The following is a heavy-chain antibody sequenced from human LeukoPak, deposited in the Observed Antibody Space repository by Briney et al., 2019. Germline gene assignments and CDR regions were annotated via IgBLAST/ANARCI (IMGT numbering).Heavy chain of an antibody. V-gene: IGHV4-59*01. D-gene: IGHD6-13*01. CDR1: GGSISSYY. J-gene: IGHJ4*02. Sequence: SQTLSLTCAVSGGSISSYYWSWIRQPPGKGLEWIGYIYYSGSTNYNPSLKSRVTISVDTSKNQFSLKLSSVTAADTAVYYCARGLIMAVAGRGEFHYWGQGTLVTVSS. CDR3: ARGLIMAVAGRGEFHY. CDR2: IYYSGST.